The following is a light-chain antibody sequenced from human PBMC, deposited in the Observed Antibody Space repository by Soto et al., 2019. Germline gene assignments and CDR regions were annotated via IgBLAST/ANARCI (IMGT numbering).Light chain of an antibody. Sequence: EIVMTQSPATLSVSPGERATLSCRASQSVSSNLAWYQQKPGQAPRLLIYGASTSATGTPARFSGSGSGTEFTLPISSLQSEDFAVYYCQQYYNWLGTFGQGTKVEIK. V-gene: IGKV3-15*01. CDR2: GAS. CDR3: QQYYNWLGT. J-gene: IGKJ1*01. CDR1: QSVSSN.